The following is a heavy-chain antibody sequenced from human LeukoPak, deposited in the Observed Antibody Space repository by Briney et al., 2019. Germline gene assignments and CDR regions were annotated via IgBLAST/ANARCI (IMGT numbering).Heavy chain of an antibody. D-gene: IGHD5-12*01. J-gene: IGHJ4*02. CDR2: IKKDGSEK. V-gene: IGHV3-7*01. CDR3: TRKYSGFPFDY. Sequence: PGGSLRLSCAASGVTFSSYWMSWGRQAPGKGVEWVANIKKDGSEKNYVDSVKGGFTISRDTAKNSLYLQMTGLSAEYTAVYYCTRKYSGFPFDYWGQGTLVPVSS. CDR1: GVTFSSYW.